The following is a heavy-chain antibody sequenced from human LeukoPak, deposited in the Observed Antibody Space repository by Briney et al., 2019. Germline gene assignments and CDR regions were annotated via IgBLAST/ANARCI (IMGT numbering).Heavy chain of an antibody. Sequence: ASVKVSCKASGYTFTSYYMHWVRQAPGQGLEWMGIINPSGGSTSYAQKFQGRVTMTRDTSTSTVYMELSSLRSEDTAVYYCARLSVAGTFWAQKPDFDYWGQGTLVTVSS. J-gene: IGHJ4*02. CDR1: GYTFTSYY. CDR3: ARLSVAGTFWAQKPDFDY. D-gene: IGHD6-19*01. CDR2: INPSGGST. V-gene: IGHV1-46*01.